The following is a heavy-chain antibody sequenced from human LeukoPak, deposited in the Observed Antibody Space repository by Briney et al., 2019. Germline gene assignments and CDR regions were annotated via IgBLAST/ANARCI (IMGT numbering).Heavy chain of an antibody. Sequence: PGGSLRLSCAASGFTFSSYAMHWVRQAPGKGLEWVAVISYEGGNKYYADSVKGRFTISRDNSKNTLYLQMNSLRAEDTAVYYCARGRSDAFDIWGQGTMVTVSS. J-gene: IGHJ3*02. CDR3: ARGRSDAFDI. CDR2: ISYEGGNK. V-gene: IGHV3-30-3*01. CDR1: GFTFSSYA. D-gene: IGHD3-10*01.